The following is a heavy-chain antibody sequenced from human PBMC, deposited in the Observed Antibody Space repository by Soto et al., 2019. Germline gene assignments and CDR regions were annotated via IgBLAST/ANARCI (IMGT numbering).Heavy chain of an antibody. V-gene: IGHV5-51*01. J-gene: IGHJ6*02. Sequence: GESLKISCKGSGYTFTNYWVGWVRQMPGKGLEWMGIIFPADSDTRYSPSFQGQVTISADKSITTAHLQWSSLKASDTAMYYCARLVYGDYGDYHGMDVWGQGTKVTVSS. CDR3: ARLVYGDYGDYHGMDV. D-gene: IGHD3-16*01. CDR1: GYTFTNYW. CDR2: IFPADSDT.